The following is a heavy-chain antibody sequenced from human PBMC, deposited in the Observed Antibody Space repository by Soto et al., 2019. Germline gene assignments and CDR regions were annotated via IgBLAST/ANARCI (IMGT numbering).Heavy chain of an antibody. CDR2: IWYDGSNK. D-gene: IGHD5-18*01. V-gene: IGHV3-33*01. Sequence: GGSLRLSWAASGFTFSSYGMHWVRQAPGKGLEWVAVIWYDGSNKYYADSVKGRFTISRDNSKNTLYLQMNSLRAEDTAVYYCARDSLSYSYGSFDYWGQGTLVTVSS. CDR3: ARDSLSYSYGSFDY. J-gene: IGHJ4*02. CDR1: GFTFSSYG.